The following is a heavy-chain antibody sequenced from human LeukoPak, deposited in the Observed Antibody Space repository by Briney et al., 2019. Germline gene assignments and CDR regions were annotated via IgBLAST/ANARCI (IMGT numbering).Heavy chain of an antibody. V-gene: IGHV3-30-3*01. CDR3: ARATYYYGSGHHTPFDP. J-gene: IGHJ5*02. CDR2: ISYDGSNK. CDR1: GFTFSSYA. D-gene: IGHD3-10*01. Sequence: PGGSLRLSCAASGFTFSSYAMHWVRQAPGKGLEWVAVISYDGSNKYYADSVKGRFTISRDNSKNTLYLQMNSLRAEDTAVYYCARATYYYGSGHHTPFDPWGQGTLVTVSS.